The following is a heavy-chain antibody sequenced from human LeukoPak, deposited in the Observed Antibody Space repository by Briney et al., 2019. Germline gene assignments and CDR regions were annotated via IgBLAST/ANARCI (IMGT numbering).Heavy chain of an antibody. Sequence: SETLSLTCTVSGGSISSSSYYWGWIRQPPGKGPEWIGSVYKTGSTYYNPSLKSRVSISVDKSKNQFSLKLSSVTAADTAVYFCARQGGGDDILTGYYFDYWGQGTLVTVSS. V-gene: IGHV4-39*01. CDR1: GGSISSSSYY. CDR3: ARQGGGDDILTGYYFDY. D-gene: IGHD3-9*01. CDR2: VYKTGST. J-gene: IGHJ4*02.